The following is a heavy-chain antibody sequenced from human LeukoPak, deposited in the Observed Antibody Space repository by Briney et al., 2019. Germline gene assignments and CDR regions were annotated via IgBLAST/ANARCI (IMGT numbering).Heavy chain of an antibody. D-gene: IGHD3-22*01. V-gene: IGHV3-33*01. CDR3: ARGTPYYYDSSGYSQLYYFDY. Sequence: PGRSLRLSCAASGFTFSSYGMHWVRQAPGKGLEWVAVIWYDGSNKYYADSVKGRFTISRDNSKNTLYLQMNSLRAEDTAVYYCARGTPYYYDSSGYSQLYYFDYWGQGTLVTVSS. CDR1: GFTFSSYG. CDR2: IWYDGSNK. J-gene: IGHJ4*02.